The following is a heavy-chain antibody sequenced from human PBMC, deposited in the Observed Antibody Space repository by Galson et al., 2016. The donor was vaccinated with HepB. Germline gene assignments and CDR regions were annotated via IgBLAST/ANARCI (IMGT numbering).Heavy chain of an antibody. CDR1: GFTFSSYG. D-gene: IGHD3-22*01. CDR3: ARGGFKEYYDSSGYYLDY. J-gene: IGHJ4*02. CDR2: IWYDGSNK. Sequence: SLRLSCAASGFTFSSYGMHWARQAPGKGLEWVAVIWYDGSNKYYADSVKGRFTISRDNSKNTLYLQMNSLRAEDTAVYYCARGGFKEYYDSSGYYLDYWGQGTLVTVSS. V-gene: IGHV3-33*01.